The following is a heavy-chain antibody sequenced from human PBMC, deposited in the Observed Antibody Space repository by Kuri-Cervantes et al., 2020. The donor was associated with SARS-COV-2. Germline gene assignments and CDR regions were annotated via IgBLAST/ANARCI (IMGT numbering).Heavy chain of an antibody. D-gene: IGHD7-27*01. CDR3: ARDLRLGKSLDY. CDR2: ISPSGTTK. Sequence: GESLKISCTASGFIFSDYYMTWIRQAPGKGLEWVSNISPSGTTKYYADSVKGRFTISRDNAKNSLYLQMSSLRAEDTAVYYCARDLRLGKSLDYWGQGTLVTVSS. CDR1: GFIFSDYY. J-gene: IGHJ4*02. V-gene: IGHV3-11*04.